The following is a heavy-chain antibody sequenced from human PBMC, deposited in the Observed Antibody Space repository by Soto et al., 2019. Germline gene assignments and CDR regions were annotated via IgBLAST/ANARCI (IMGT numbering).Heavy chain of an antibody. Sequence: QVRLVESGGGVVQPGRSLRLSCAASGFTFSSYAMQWVRQAPGKGLEWVAVISYDGSNKYYADSVKGRFTISRDNSKNTLYLQMNSLRAEDTAVYYCARPDYGSGSYPDYWGQGTLVTVSS. CDR2: ISYDGSNK. CDR3: ARPDYGSGSYPDY. V-gene: IGHV3-30-3*01. D-gene: IGHD3-10*01. CDR1: GFTFSSYA. J-gene: IGHJ4*02.